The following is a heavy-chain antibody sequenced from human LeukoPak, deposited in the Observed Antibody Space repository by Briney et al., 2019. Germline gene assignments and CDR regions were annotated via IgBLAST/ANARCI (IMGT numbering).Heavy chain of an antibody. CDR2: ISAYNDNA. CDR1: GYSFTNYG. D-gene: IGHD7-27*01. CDR3: ARSTLGIEFDS. J-gene: IGHJ4*02. V-gene: IGHV1-18*01. Sequence: ASVKVSCKASGYSFTNYGISWVCQAPGQGLEWMGWISAYNDNAHYAQGLEGRVTMTSETSTRTAYMELRSLRSDDTAVYYCARSTLGIEFDSWGQGSLVTVSS.